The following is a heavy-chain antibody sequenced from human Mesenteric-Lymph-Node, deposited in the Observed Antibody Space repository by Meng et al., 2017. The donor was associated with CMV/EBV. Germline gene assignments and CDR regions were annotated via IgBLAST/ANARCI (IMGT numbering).Heavy chain of an antibody. V-gene: IGHV3-23*01. CDR3: ARGEYQLLGLGAFDI. J-gene: IGHJ3*02. CDR2: ISGSGGST. D-gene: IGHD2-2*01. CDR1: GFTFSSYA. Sequence: GGSLRLSCAASGFTFSSYAMSWVRQAPGKGLEWVSAISGSGGSTYYADSVKGRFTISRDNSKNTLYLQMNSLRAEDTAVYYCARGEYQLLGLGAFDIWGQGTMVTVSS.